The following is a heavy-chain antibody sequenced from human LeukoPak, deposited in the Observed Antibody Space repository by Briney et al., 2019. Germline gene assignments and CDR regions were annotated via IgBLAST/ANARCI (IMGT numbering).Heavy chain of an antibody. Sequence: GGSLRLSCAASGFTFSSYAMSWFRQAPGKGLEGVSAISGSGFTYYADSLKGRFTISRDNSKNTLYLQMNSLRAEDTAVYYCARGLYSSSPWGQGTLVTVSS. J-gene: IGHJ4*02. CDR1: GFTFSSYA. D-gene: IGHD6-6*01. CDR2: ISGSGFT. CDR3: ARGLYSSSP. V-gene: IGHV3-23*01.